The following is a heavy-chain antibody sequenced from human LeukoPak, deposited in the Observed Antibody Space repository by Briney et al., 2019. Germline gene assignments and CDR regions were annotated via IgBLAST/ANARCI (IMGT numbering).Heavy chain of an antibody. CDR1: GGSISSYY. CDR2: MYYSGST. CDR3: AKVRCSGGSCYPDY. J-gene: IGHJ4*02. V-gene: IGHV4-59*01. D-gene: IGHD2-15*01. Sequence: SETLSLTCTVSGGSISSYYWSWIRQPPGKGREWIGYMYYSGSTNYNPSLKSRVTISVDTSKNQFSLKLNSVTAADTAVYSCAKVRCSGGSCYPDYWGQGTLVTVSS.